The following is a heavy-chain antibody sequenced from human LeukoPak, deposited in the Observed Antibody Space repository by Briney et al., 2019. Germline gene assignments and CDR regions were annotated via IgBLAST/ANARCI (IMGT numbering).Heavy chain of an antibody. V-gene: IGHV4-61*01. D-gene: IGHD1-26*01. CDR2: IYYSGST. CDR3: ARMEIVGAIFDY. J-gene: IGHJ4*02. CDR1: GGSASSGSYY. Sequence: SETLSLTCTVSGGSASSGSYYWSWIRQPPGKGLEWIGYIYYSGSTNYNPSLKSRVTISVDTSKNQFSLKLSSVTAADTAVYYCARMEIVGAIFDYWGQGTLVTVSS.